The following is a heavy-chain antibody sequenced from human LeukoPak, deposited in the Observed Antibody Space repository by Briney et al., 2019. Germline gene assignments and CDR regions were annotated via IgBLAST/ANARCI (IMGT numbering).Heavy chain of an antibody. CDR2: IIPIFGTA. V-gene: IGHV1-69*13. CDR1: GGTFSSYA. J-gene: IGHJ4*02. CDR3: ARDVGVVAATYFDY. D-gene: IGHD2-15*01. Sequence: SVKVSCKASGGTFSSYAISWVRQAPGQGLEWMEGIIPIFGTANYAQKFQGRVTITADESTSTAYMELSSLRSEDTAVYYCARDVGVVAATYFDYWGQGTLVTVSS.